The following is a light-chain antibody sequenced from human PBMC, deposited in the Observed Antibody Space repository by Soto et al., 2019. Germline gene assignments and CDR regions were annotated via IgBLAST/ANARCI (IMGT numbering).Light chain of an antibody. J-gene: IGKJ1*01. CDR3: QPYDTYGT. Sequence: DIQMTQSPSTLSASVGDRVTITCRATQNINSWLAWYQQKPGKAPKLLIYKASSLESGVPSRFSGSGSGTEFTLTISSLQPEDFATYYCQPYDTYGTFGQGTKVEIK. V-gene: IGKV1-5*03. CDR2: KAS. CDR1: QNINSW.